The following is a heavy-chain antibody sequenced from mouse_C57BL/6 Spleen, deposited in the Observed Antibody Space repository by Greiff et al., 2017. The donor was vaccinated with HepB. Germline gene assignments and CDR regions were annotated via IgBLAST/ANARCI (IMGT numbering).Heavy chain of an antibody. D-gene: IGHD1-1*01. J-gene: IGHJ3*01. CDR1: GFTFSDYY. Sequence: EVQLVESGGGLVQPGGSLKLSCAASGFTFSDYYMYWVRQTPEKRLEWVAYISNGGGSTYYPDTVKGRFTISRDNAKNTLYLQRSRLKSEDTAMYDGARPDEYDGSSDSRWFAYWGQGTLVTVSA. CDR2: ISNGGGST. CDR3: ARPDEYDGSSDSRWFAY. V-gene: IGHV5-12*01.